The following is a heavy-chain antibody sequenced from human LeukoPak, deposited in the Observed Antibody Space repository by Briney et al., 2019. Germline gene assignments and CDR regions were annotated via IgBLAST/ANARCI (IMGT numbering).Heavy chain of an antibody. V-gene: IGHV3-30*03. CDR1: GFSFSSYG. D-gene: IGHD2-2*01. CDR3: ATELGYCSSTSCYLRFLEWFAPIDY. J-gene: IGHJ4*02. Sequence: GRSLRLSCAASGFSFSSYGMHWVRQAPGKGLEWVAVISYDGSNKYYADSVKGRFTISRDNSKNTLYLQMNSLRAEDTAVYYCATELGYCSSTSCYLRFLEWFAPIDYWGQGTLVTVSS. CDR2: ISYDGSNK.